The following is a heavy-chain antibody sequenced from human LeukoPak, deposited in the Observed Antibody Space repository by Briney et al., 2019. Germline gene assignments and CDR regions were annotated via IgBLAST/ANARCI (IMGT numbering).Heavy chain of an antibody. V-gene: IGHV3-53*01. CDR3: GRFTRSGDSVY. Sequence: GGSLRLSCAASGFTVSSNYMSWVRQAPGKGLEWVSVIYTGGSTHSADSVKGRFTISRDNSRNTLYLQMNSLKAEDTAVYYCGRFTRSGDSVYWGQGTLVTVSS. CDR1: GFTVSSNY. J-gene: IGHJ4*02. CDR2: IYTGGST. D-gene: IGHD7-27*01.